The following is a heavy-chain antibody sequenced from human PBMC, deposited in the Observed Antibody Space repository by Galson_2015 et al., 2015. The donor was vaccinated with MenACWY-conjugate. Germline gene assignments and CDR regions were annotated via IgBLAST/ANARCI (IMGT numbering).Heavy chain of an antibody. CDR3: ARAHVGYGYDYFDP. J-gene: IGHJ5*02. Sequence: SVKVSCKASGSTFSNYAMHWLRQAPGQRLEYMGWINVGSGTTRSSQKFQDRVTIITDTSANTAYMELSSLRSEDTAVYFCARAHVGYGYDYFDPWGQGTLATASS. V-gene: IGHV1-3*01. D-gene: IGHD5-12*01. CDR2: INVGSGTT. CDR1: GSTFSNYA.